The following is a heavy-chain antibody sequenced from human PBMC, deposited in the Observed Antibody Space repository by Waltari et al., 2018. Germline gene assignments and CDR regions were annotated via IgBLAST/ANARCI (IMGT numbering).Heavy chain of an antibody. D-gene: IGHD5-12*01. V-gene: IGHV4-39*01. Sequence: QLQLQESGPGLVKPSETLSLSCSVSGGSITSNRHYWAWIRQPPGQVLEWIGTISYNGATYSSPSLRGRVTVSRDTSMNQLSLKLGSVTAADTAVYYCATYIGASIGTAAFDVWGQGTMVTVSS. CDR1: GGSITSNRHY. CDR2: ISYNGAT. CDR3: ATYIGASIGTAAFDV. J-gene: IGHJ3*01.